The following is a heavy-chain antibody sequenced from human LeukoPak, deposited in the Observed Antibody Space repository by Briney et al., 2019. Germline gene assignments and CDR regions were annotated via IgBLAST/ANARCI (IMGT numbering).Heavy chain of an antibody. Sequence: HSETLSLTCDVSGGSISSSNWWSWVRQPPGKGLEWIGEIYHSGSTNYNPSLKSRVTISVDKSKNQFSLKLSSVTAADTAVYYCATGSGSYYPFDYWGQGTLVTVSS. D-gene: IGHD3-10*01. CDR2: IYHSGST. CDR3: ATGSGSYYPFDY. V-gene: IGHV4-4*02. J-gene: IGHJ4*02. CDR1: GGSISSSNW.